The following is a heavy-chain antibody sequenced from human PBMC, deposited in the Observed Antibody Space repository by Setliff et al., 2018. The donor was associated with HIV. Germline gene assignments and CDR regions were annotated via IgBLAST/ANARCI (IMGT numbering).Heavy chain of an antibody. D-gene: IGHD3-3*01. CDR1: GGSLISGGYY. V-gene: IGHV4-31*03. CDR3: ARGPYDFWSGYYMAV. J-gene: IGHJ4*02. CDR2: IYFTGKT. Sequence: PSETLSLTCSVSGGSLISGGYYWTWIRQHPGKGLEWIGYIYFTGKTYYNPSLKSRVTISVDTSKNQFSLKLSSVTAADTAVYYCARGPYDFWSGYYMAVWGQGTLVTVSS.